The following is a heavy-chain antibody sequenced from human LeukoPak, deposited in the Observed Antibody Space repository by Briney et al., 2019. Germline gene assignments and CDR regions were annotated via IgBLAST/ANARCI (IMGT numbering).Heavy chain of an antibody. J-gene: IGHJ6*03. D-gene: IGHD3-9*01. Sequence: GSSVKVSCKASGGTFSSYAISWVRQAPGQGLEWMGGIIPIFGTANYAQKFQGRVTITADKSTSTAYMELSSLRSEDTAVYYCARAFRYFDWLKDYYYMDVWGKGTTVTVSS. CDR2: IIPIFGTA. CDR3: ARAFRYFDWLKDYYYMDV. CDR1: GGTFSSYA. V-gene: IGHV1-69*06.